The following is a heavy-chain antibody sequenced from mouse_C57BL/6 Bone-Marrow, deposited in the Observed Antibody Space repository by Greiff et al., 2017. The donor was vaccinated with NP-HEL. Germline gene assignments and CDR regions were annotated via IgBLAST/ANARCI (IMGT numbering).Heavy chain of an antibody. J-gene: IGHJ2*01. CDR3: ARQNFDY. V-gene: IGHV5-6*01. CDR2: ISSGGSYT. CDR1: GFTFSSYG. Sequence: VHVKQSGGDLVKPGGSLKLSCAASGFTFSSYGMSWVRQTPDKRLEWVATISSGGSYTYYPDSVKGRFTISRDNAKNTLYLQMSSLKSEDTAMYYCARQNFDYWGQGTTLTVSS.